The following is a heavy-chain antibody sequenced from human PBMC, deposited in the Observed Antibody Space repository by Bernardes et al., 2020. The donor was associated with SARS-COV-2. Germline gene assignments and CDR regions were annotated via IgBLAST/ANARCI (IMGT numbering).Heavy chain of an antibody. D-gene: IGHD3-3*02. Sequence: GGSLRLSCAGSGFTVADTTMIWVRQGPGKGLEWVGRLKRKADGGTADYAAPVEGRFTISRDESRNTFSLEMNSLTIEYTATYYCAALDRWGQGTLVTVSS. CDR3: AALDR. V-gene: IGHV3-15*05. CDR1: GFTVADTT. CDR2: LKRKADGGTA. J-gene: IGHJ4*01.